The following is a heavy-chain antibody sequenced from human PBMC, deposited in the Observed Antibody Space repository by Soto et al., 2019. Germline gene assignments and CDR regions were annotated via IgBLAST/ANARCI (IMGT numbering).Heavy chain of an antibody. J-gene: IGHJ4*02. CDR1: GFKRCSCA. D-gene: IGHD1-26*01. Sequence: RGSWAACGFKRCSCAMCRVRQAQGKGLEWVSAISGSGGSTYYADSVKGRFTISRDNSKNTLYLQMNSLRAEDTAVYYCAKEVGPRDYWGQGTLVTVSS. CDR3: AKEVGPRDY. V-gene: IGHV3-23*01. CDR2: ISGSGGST.